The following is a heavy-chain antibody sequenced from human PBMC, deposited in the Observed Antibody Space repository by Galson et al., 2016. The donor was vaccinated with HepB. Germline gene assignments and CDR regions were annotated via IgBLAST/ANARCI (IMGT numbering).Heavy chain of an antibody. CDR2: ISGSGGST. V-gene: IGHV3-23*01. Sequence: SLRLSCAASGFTFSSYVMSWVRQAPGKGLEWVSVISGSGGSTFYADSVKGRFTVSRDNSKNTLYVQMNSLRVEDTAIYYCAKRDILVVGAALPAFDYWGQGTLVTVSS. D-gene: IGHD2-15*01. CDR1: GFTFSSYV. CDR3: AKRDILVVGAALPAFDY. J-gene: IGHJ4*02.